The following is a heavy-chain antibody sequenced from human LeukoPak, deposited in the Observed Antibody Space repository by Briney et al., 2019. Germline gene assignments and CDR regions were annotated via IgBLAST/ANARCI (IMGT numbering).Heavy chain of an antibody. Sequence: GGSLRLSCAASGFTFSTYWMSWVRQAPVKGLEWVANIKQDGSEKYYVDSVKGRFTISRDNAKNSLYLQMNSLRAEDTALYYCARDYSSWLDYWGQGTLVTVSS. CDR2: IKQDGSEK. J-gene: IGHJ4*02. CDR1: GFTFSTYW. V-gene: IGHV3-7*04. CDR3: ARDYSSWLDY. D-gene: IGHD6-13*01.